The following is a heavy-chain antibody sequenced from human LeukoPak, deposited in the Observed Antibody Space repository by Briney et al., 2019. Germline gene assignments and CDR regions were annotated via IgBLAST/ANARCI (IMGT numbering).Heavy chain of an antibody. J-gene: IGHJ6*03. Sequence: GGSLRLSCAASGFTFNNYDITWVRQAPGKGLEWVSSISTSSSYIYYADSLKGRFTISRDNAKNSLYLQMNSLRAEDTAVYYCTRVRAVAGYYMDVWGKGTTVTVSS. V-gene: IGHV3-21*01. CDR1: GFTFNNYD. D-gene: IGHD6-19*01. CDR2: ISTSSSYI. CDR3: TRVRAVAGYYMDV.